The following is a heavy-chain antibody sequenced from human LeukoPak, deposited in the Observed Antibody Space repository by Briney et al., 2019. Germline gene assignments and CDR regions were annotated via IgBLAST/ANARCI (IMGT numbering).Heavy chain of an antibody. CDR3: ARDQGSSASFDAFDI. CDR1: GFTFSSYD. V-gene: IGHV3-13*04. Sequence: PGGSLRLSCAASGFTFSSYDMHWVRQVTGRGLEWVSAIGIAGDTYYLASVKGRFTISRENAKNSLYLQMNSLRAGDTAVYYCARDQGSSASFDAFDIWGQGTMVTVSS. D-gene: IGHD6-13*01. J-gene: IGHJ3*02. CDR2: IGIAGDT.